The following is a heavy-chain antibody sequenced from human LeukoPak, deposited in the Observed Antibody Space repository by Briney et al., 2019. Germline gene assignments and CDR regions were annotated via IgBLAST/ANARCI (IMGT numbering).Heavy chain of an antibody. CDR2: IYDGGTT. CDR1: GFTVNSHY. CDR3: AREWQQLVLGYFDY. Sequence: GGSLRLSCAASGFTVNSHYMSWVRQAPGKGLEWVSIIYDGGTTSYEDSVKGRFTISRDNSNNILYLQMSSLRAEDTAVYYCAREWQQLVLGYFDYWGQGTLVTVSS. V-gene: IGHV3-53*01. J-gene: IGHJ4*02. D-gene: IGHD6-13*01.